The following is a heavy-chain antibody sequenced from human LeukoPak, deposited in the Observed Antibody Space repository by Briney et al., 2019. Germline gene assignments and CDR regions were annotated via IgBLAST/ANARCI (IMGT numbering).Heavy chain of an antibody. J-gene: IGHJ4*02. CDR2: IRSKAYGGTT. CDR1: GFTFGDYA. V-gene: IGHV3-49*04. CDR3: TREYGGYVDY. D-gene: IGHD4/OR15-4a*01. Sequence: GGSLRLSGTASGFTFGDYARSWVRQAPGKGLKGVGFIRSKAYGGTTEYAASVKGRFTISRDDSKSIAYLQMNSLKTEDTAVYYCTREYGGYVDYWGQGTLVTVSS.